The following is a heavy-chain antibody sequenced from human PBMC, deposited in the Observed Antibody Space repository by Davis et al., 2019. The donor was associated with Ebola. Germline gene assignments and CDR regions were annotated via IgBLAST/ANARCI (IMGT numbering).Heavy chain of an antibody. CDR1: GFTFSSYS. V-gene: IGHV3-21*04. CDR2: ISRSSNYI. CDR3: AKEAYSSGWDDY. J-gene: IGHJ4*02. D-gene: IGHD6-19*01. Sequence: GESLKISCAASGFTFSSYSMNWVRQAPGKGLEWVSSISRSSNYIYYADSVKGRFTISRDNSKNTLYLQMNSLRAEDTAVYYCAKEAYSSGWDDYWGQGTLVTVSS.